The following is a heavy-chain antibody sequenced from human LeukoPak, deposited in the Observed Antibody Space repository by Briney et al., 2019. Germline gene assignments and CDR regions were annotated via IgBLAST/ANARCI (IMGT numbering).Heavy chain of an antibody. D-gene: IGHD3-3*02. Sequence: SQTLSLTSTVSGGSISSGGYYWSWMRQHPGKGLEWIGYIYYSGSTYYNPSLKSRVTISVDTSKNQFSLKLSSVTAADTAVYYCAREGVLGAFDIWGQGTMVTVSS. CDR1: GGSISSGGYY. CDR2: IYYSGST. V-gene: IGHV4-31*03. CDR3: AREGVLGAFDI. J-gene: IGHJ3*02.